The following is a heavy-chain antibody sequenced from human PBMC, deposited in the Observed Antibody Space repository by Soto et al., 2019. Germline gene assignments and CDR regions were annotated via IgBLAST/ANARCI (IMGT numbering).Heavy chain of an antibody. D-gene: IGHD2-8*01. CDR2: INPSGGST. V-gene: IGHV1-46*01. J-gene: IGHJ4*02. Sequence: QVQLVQSGAEVKKPGASVKISCKASGYTFTSYYMHWVRQAPGQGLEWMGIINPSGGSTNYAQKLQGRVAMTRDTSTSTVYMELNILRSEATAVYYCARPPYPGCINAVCYPLDYWGQGTLVTVSS. CDR3: ARPPYPGCINAVCYPLDY. CDR1: GYTFTSYY.